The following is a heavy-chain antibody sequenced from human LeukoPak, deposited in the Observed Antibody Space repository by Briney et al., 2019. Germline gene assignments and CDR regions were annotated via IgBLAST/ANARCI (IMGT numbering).Heavy chain of an antibody. D-gene: IGHD3-22*01. Sequence: PGGSLRLSCAPSGFTFSSYAMSWVRQAPGKGLEWVSGISGSGGSTYYADSVKGRFTISRDNSKNTLYLQMTSLRAEDTAVYYCAKDQVWIVVGSFDYWGQGTLVTVSS. CDR3: AKDQVWIVVGSFDY. CDR1: GFTFSSYA. J-gene: IGHJ4*02. CDR2: ISGSGGST. V-gene: IGHV3-23*01.